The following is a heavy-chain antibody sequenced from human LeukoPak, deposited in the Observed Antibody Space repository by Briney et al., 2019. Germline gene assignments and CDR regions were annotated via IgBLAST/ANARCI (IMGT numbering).Heavy chain of an antibody. CDR1: GFTLNSYL. V-gene: IGHV3-7*01. CDR2: INKDGSEE. J-gene: IGHJ3*01. Sequence: GGSLRLSCAASGFTLNSYLMSWVRQAPGRGLEWVANINKDGSEENYLDSVKGRFTVSRDNAKNSLYLQMNSLRGEDTAVYYCARRNPNRNALDLWGQGTMVTISS. D-gene: IGHD1-14*01. CDR3: ARRNPNRNALDL.